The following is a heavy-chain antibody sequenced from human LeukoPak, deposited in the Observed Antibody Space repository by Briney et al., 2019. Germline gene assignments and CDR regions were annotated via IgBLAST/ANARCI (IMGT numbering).Heavy chain of an antibody. CDR1: GFTFSSYS. V-gene: IGHV3-21*01. D-gene: IGHD3-9*01. Sequence: PGGSLRLSCAASGFTFSSYSMNWVRQAPGKGLEWVSSISSSSSYIYYADSVKGRFTISRDNAKNSLYLQMNSLRAEDTAVYYCARVGVLRYFDWMVDYWGQGTLVTVSS. J-gene: IGHJ4*02. CDR2: ISSSSSYI. CDR3: ARVGVLRYFDWMVDY.